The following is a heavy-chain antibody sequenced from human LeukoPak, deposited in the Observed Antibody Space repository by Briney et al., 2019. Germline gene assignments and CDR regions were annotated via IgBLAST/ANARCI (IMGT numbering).Heavy chain of an antibody. CDR1: GFTFSSFG. Sequence: GGSLRLSCAASGFTFSSFGMHWVRQSPGKGLEWVAVIWYDGSTKVYADSVKGRFTISRDNSRNTLSLQVNSLRADDTAVYYCAKGGASLFDYWGQGTLVTVSS. D-gene: IGHD1-26*01. CDR3: AKGGASLFDY. CDR2: IWYDGSTK. V-gene: IGHV3-33*06. J-gene: IGHJ4*02.